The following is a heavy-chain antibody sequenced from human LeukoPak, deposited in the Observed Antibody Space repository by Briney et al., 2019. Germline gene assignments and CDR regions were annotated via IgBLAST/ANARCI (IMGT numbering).Heavy chain of an antibody. V-gene: IGHV1-69*13. CDR1: GGTFISYA. CDR2: IIPIFGTA. Sequence: SVKVSCKASGGTFISYAISWVRQAPGQGLEWMGGIIPIFGTANYAQKFQGRVTITADESTSTAYMELSSLRSEDTAVYYCARSNIVVVVAAGGHAFDIWGQGTMVTVSS. CDR3: ARSNIVVVVAAGGHAFDI. D-gene: IGHD2-15*01. J-gene: IGHJ3*02.